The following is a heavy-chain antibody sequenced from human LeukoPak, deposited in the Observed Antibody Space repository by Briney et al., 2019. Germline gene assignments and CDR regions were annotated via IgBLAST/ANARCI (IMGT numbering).Heavy chain of an antibody. CDR1: GFTFSDYY. Sequence: KPGGSLRLSCAASGFTFSDYYTSWIRQAPGKGLEWVSYISSSSSYTNYADSVKGRFTISRDNAKNSLYLQMNSLRAEDTAVYYCAKMATVTTRNYFDYWGQGTLVTVSS. CDR3: AKMATVTTRNYFDY. J-gene: IGHJ4*02. D-gene: IGHD4-17*01. CDR2: ISSSSSYT. V-gene: IGHV3-11*06.